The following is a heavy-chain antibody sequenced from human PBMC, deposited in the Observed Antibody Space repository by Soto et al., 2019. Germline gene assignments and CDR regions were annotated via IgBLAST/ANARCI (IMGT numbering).Heavy chain of an antibody. D-gene: IGHD3-10*01. CDR2: VSGSGGNT. CDR1: GFTFSSYA. Sequence: EVQLLESGGGLVQPGGSLRLSCAASGFTFSSYAMSWVRQAPGKGLEWVSVVSGSGGNTYYADAVKGRFTISRDHSKNTLYLQMNCLRAEDTAVYYCAKDKGYGSGNWVGFDYWGQGALVTVSA. J-gene: IGHJ4*02. CDR3: AKDKGYGSGNWVGFDY. V-gene: IGHV3-23*01.